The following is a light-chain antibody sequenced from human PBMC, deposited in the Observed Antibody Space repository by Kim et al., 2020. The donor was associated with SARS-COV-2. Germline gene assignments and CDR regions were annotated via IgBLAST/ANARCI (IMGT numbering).Light chain of an antibody. CDR3: QQYNGAGT. J-gene: IGKJ1*01. CDR2: EAS. Sequence: DIQMTQSPSTLAAFVGDRVTITCRASQSINRWLAWYQQKPGQTPNLLIYEASSLQSGVPSRFSGSGSGTEFTLTISSLQPDDFATYYCQQYNGAGTFGQGTKVDIK. V-gene: IGKV1-5*03. CDR1: QSINRW.